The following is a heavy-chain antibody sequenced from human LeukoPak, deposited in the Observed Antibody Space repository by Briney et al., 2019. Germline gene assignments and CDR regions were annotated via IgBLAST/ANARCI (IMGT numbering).Heavy chain of an antibody. CDR3: ARVTTRGMIVVVPFDY. CDR2: FDPEDGET. V-gene: IGHV1-24*01. Sequence: ASVKVSCKVSGYTLTELSMHWVRQAPGKGLEWMGGFDPEDGETIYAQKFQGRVTMTEDTSTDTAYMELRSLRSDDTAVYYCARVTTRGMIVVVPFDYWGQGTLVTVSS. J-gene: IGHJ4*02. CDR1: GYTLTELS. D-gene: IGHD3-22*01.